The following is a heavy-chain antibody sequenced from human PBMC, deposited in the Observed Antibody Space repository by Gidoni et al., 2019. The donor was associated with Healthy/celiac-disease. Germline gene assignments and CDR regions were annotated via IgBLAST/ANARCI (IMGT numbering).Heavy chain of an antibody. V-gene: IGHV3-30*18. CDR3: AKTEDYLGVVAATPY. CDR1: GFTLSSYG. CDR2: ISYDGSNK. D-gene: IGHD2-15*01. J-gene: IGHJ4*02. Sequence: QVQLVESGGGVVQPGRSLRIPCAASGFTLSSYGMQWVRQAPDKGLEWVAVISYDGSNKYYADAVKGRFNISRDNSKNTLYLQMNSLRAEDTAVYYRAKTEDYLGVVAATPYWGQGTLVTVSS.